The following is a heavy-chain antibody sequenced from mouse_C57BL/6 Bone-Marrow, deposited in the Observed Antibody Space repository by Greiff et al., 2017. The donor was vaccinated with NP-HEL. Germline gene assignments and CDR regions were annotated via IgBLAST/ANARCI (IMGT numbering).Heavy chain of an antibody. Sequence: VQLQQSGAELVRPGSSVKLSCKASGYTFTSYWMHWVKQRPIQGLEWIGNIDPSDSETHYNQKFKDKATLTVDKSSSTAYMQLSSLTSEDSAVYYCARGGYYGSSLYYFDYWGQGTTLTVSS. V-gene: IGHV1-52*01. J-gene: IGHJ2*01. D-gene: IGHD1-1*01. CDR3: ARGGYYGSSLYYFDY. CDR1: GYTFTSYW. CDR2: IDPSDSET.